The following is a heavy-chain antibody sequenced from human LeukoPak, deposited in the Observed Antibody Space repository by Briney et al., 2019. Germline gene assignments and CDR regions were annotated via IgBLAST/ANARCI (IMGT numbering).Heavy chain of an antibody. V-gene: IGHV1-18*01. D-gene: IGHD2-2*01. CDR3: ARDSNYCSSTSCQIDYYFYYMDV. CDR2: ISVYSGNA. CDR1: GYSFTSYG. Sequence: GESLKISCKASGYSFTSYGITWVRQAPGQGLEWMGWISVYSGNADYARKFQGRVTMTTDTSTNTAYLELRSLKSDDTAVYYCARDSNYCSSTSCQIDYYFYYMDVWGKGTTVTVSS. J-gene: IGHJ6*03.